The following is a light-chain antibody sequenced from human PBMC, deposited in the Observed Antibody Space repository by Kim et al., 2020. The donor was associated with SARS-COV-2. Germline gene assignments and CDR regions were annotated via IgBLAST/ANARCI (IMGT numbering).Light chain of an antibody. V-gene: IGLV3-21*04. CDR1: NIGTKS. CDR2: YDS. CDR3: QVWDSSSDHPVV. Sequence: SYELTQPPSVSVAPGKTARITCGGNNIGTKSVQWYQQKPGQAPVLVIYYDSDRPSGIPERFSDSNSGNTATLTISRVEAGDEADYYCQVWDSSSDHPVV. J-gene: IGLJ2*01.